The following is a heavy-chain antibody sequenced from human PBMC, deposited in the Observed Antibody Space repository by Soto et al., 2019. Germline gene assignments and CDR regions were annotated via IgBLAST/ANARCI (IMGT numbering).Heavy chain of an antibody. CDR2: IWYDGSNK. J-gene: IGHJ5*02. CDR1: GFTFSSYG. Sequence: GGSLRLSCAASGFTFSSYGMHWVRQAPGKGLEWVAVIWYDGSNKYYADSVKGRFTISRDNSKNTLYLQMNSLRAEDTAVYYYGREAYDFGRVYYTYSLDSWGQGPLVTASP. D-gene: IGHD3-3*01. V-gene: IGHV3-33*01. CDR3: GREAYDFGRVYYTYSLDS.